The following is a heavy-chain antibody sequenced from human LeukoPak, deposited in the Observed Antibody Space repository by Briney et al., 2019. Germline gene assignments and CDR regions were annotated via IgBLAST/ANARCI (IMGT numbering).Heavy chain of an antibody. D-gene: IGHD2-2*01. V-gene: IGHV1-46*01. CDR1: GYTFSNYS. CDR3: AREPPESYRFDY. J-gene: IGHJ4*02. CDR2: ITPRDGST. Sequence: ASLKVSCKTSGYTFSNYSIRRVRHAPGQGPERVGIITPRDGSTQYPQKFQGRVTRTRGMSASTLYMELSSLTSEDTAMYDCAREPPESYRFDYWGQGAPVTVSS.